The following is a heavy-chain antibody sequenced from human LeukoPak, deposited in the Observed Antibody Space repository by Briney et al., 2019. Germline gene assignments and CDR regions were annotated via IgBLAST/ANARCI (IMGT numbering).Heavy chain of an antibody. D-gene: IGHD2-2*01. CDR3: ARELCSSTSRYSSPMDV. Sequence: ASVKVSCKASGYTFTSYDINWVRQATGQGLEWMGWMNPNSGNTGYAQKFQGRVTMTRNTSISTAYMELSSLRSEDTAVYYCARELCSSTSRYSSPMDVWGQGTTVTVSS. V-gene: IGHV1-8*01. CDR1: GYTFTSYD. J-gene: IGHJ6*02. CDR2: MNPNSGNT.